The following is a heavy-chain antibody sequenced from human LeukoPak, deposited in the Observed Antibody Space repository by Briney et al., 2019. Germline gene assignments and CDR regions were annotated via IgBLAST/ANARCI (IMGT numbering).Heavy chain of an antibody. D-gene: IGHD1-26*01. Sequence: GRSLRLSCAASGFTFSSYGMHWVRQAPGKGLEWVAVISYDGSNKYYADSVKGRFTISRDNSKNTLYLQMNSLRAEDTAVYYCAKDRLSLGGSYPIPGDVWGQGTTVTVSS. CDR3: AKDRLSLGGSYPIPGDV. CDR1: GFTFSSYG. J-gene: IGHJ6*02. V-gene: IGHV3-30*18. CDR2: ISYDGSNK.